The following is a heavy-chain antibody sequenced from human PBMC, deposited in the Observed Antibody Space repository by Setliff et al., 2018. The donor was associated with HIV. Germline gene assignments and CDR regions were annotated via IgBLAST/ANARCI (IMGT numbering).Heavy chain of an antibody. J-gene: IGHJ4*02. CDR3: VGGLRSRSRGHFDN. CDR2: IFASGST. D-gene: IGHD5-12*01. V-gene: IGHV4-4*07. Sequence: KPSETLSLTCTVSGGSISTYYLTWIRQPAGKGLEWIGRIFASGSTNYNPSLKSRVTMSVDTSKNQFSLRLSSVTAADTAVYYCVGGLRSRSRGHFDNWGQGTLVTVSS. CDR1: GGSISTYY.